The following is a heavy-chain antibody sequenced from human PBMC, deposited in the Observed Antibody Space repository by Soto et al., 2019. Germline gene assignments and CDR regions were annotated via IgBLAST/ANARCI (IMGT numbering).Heavy chain of an antibody. Sequence: QVQLQQWGTALLKPSETLSVTCALYGGSFIEYYWNWVRQTPGKGLEWIGAGNQSGTSNYNPSLKNRVTLSVDAYKKEFSLRLTSVTAADTGIYYCARARGRAESAPSGMDLWGQGTTVIVSS. V-gene: IGHV4-34*02. CDR2: GNQSGTS. D-gene: IGHD5-12*01. CDR3: ARARGRAESAPSGMDL. J-gene: IGHJ6*02. CDR1: GGSFIEYY.